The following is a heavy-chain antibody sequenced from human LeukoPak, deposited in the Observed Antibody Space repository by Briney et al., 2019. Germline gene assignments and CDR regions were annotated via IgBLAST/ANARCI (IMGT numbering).Heavy chain of an antibody. J-gene: IGHJ4*02. CDR3: ARADRDSDWYIDDC. V-gene: IGHV3-21*01. D-gene: IGHD6-19*01. Sequence: GGSLRLSCAASGFTFSSYSLNWVRQAPGKGLEWVSSISSSSDYIYYADSVKGRFTISRDNAKNSLYLQMNNLRAEDTAVYYCARADRDSDWYIDDCWGQGTLVTVSS. CDR2: ISSSSDYI. CDR1: GFTFSSYS.